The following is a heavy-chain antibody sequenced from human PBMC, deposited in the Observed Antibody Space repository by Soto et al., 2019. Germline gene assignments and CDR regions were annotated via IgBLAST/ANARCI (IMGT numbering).Heavy chain of an antibody. CDR2: IYHSGST. CDR3: ARAYTSSWYDYSGMDV. J-gene: IGHJ6*02. Sequence: SETLTLTFAISAYSISKGYYWGWVRQPPGKGLEWIGSIYHSGSTYYNPSLKSRVTISVDKSNNHFSLKLSSVTAADTAVYYCARAYTSSWYDYSGMDVWGQGTTVTVSS. CDR1: AYSISKGYY. D-gene: IGHD6-13*01. V-gene: IGHV4-38-2*01.